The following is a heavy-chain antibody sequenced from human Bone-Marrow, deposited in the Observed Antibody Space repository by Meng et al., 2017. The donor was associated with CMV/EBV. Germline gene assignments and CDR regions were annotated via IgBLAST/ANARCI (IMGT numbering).Heavy chain of an antibody. D-gene: IGHD1-26*01. CDR2: IYYSGST. J-gene: IGHJ4*02. Sequence: SETLSLTCTVSGGPISSYYWSWIRQPPGKGLEWIGYIYYSGSTNYNPSLKSRVTISVDTSKNQFSLKLSSVTAADTAVYYCARGRGYSGSRFDYWGQGTLVTVSS. CDR1: GGPISSYY. V-gene: IGHV4-59*01. CDR3: ARGRGYSGSRFDY.